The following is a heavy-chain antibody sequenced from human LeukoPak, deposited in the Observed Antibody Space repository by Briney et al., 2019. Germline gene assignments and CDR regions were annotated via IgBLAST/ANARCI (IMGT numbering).Heavy chain of an antibody. CDR3: AKVIAAAGTIDY. D-gene: IGHD6-13*01. J-gene: IGHJ4*02. V-gene: IGHV3-30*02. CDR1: GFTFSSYG. CDR2: IRYDGSNK. Sequence: GGSLRLSCAASGFTFSSYGMHWVRQAPGKGLEWVAFIRYDGSNKCYADSVKGRFTISRDNSKNTLYLQMNSLRAEDTAVYYCAKVIAAAGTIDYWGQGTLVTVSS.